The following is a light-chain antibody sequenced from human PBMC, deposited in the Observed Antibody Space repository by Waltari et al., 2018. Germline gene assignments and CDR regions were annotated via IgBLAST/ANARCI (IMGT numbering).Light chain of an antibody. Sequence: SYEVTQPPSVSVSAGQTATIVCSGDKLGTKSICWYQQKSGQSPVLVIYQDKRRPSGIPERFSASNSGNTATLTISGTQVMDEADYYCHTWDTNTAVFGGGTKLTVL. CDR1: KLGTKS. J-gene: IGLJ2*01. V-gene: IGLV3-1*01. CDR3: HTWDTNTAV. CDR2: QDK.